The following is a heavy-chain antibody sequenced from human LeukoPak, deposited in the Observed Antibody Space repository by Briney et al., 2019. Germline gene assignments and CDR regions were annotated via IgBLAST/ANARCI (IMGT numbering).Heavy chain of an antibody. CDR2: SDSSGST. V-gene: IGHV4-61*02. CDR1: GAPLNSGNYH. D-gene: IGHD3-9*01. J-gene: IGHJ4*02. Sequence: PSETLSLTCAVSGAPLNSGNYHWSWVRRPVGKGLEWLGRSDSSGSTSLNDALMSRISISLDTSRNQFSLHLTSMTAADTAVYYCARFRPGSRYQLTYYFESWGRGKLVTVSS. CDR3: ARFRPGSRYQLTYYFES.